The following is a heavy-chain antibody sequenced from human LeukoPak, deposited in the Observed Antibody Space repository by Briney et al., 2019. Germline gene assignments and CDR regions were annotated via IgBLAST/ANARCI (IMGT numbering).Heavy chain of an antibody. D-gene: IGHD6-19*01. CDR3: SRGSGWLSVY. CDR1: GFTFGDYL. J-gene: IGHJ4*02. CDR2: ISGGTT. Sequence: GGSLRLSCTASGFTFGDYLMSWFRQAPGKGLEWIGFISGGTTEYAASVKGRFTISRDDSTSIAYLQMNSLTTEDTAVHYCSRGSGWLSVYWGQGTLVTVSS. V-gene: IGHV3-49*03.